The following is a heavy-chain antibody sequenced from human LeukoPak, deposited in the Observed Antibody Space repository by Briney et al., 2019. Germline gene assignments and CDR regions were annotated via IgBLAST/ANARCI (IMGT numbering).Heavy chain of an antibody. CDR1: GFTFSSYW. CDR2: IKQDGSEK. CDR3: AREEADS. Sequence: AGGSLRLSCAVSGFTFSSYWMTWVRQAPGKGLEWVANIKQDGSEKYYVDSVKGRFTISRDNAKNSLYLQMNSLRAEDTAVYYCAREEADSWGQGTLVTVSS. J-gene: IGHJ5*01. V-gene: IGHV3-7*01.